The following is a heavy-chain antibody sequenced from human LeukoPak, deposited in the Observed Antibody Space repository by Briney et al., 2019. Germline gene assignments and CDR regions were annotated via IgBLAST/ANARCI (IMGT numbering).Heavy chain of an antibody. V-gene: IGHV3-48*04. CDR3: AKDRRGGSSSWGFDY. CDR1: GFTFSSYS. D-gene: IGHD6-6*01. Sequence: GGSLRLSCAASGFTFSSYSMNWVRQAPGKGLEWVSYISSGSSPIYYADSVKGRFTISRDNSKNSLYLQMNSLRTEDTALYYCAKDRRGGSSSWGFDYWGQGALVTVSS. CDR2: ISSGSSPI. J-gene: IGHJ4*02.